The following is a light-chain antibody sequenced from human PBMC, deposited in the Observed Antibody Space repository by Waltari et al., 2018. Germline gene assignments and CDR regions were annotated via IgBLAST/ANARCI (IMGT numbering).Light chain of an antibody. CDR3: TSFSSDSTPLV. V-gene: IGLV2-14*03. J-gene: IGLJ1*01. CDR2: DVS. CDR1: SSVIGIYNY. Sequence: QSALTQPASVSGSLGQSITMSCTGTSSVIGIYNYVSWYQQHPGQAPKPLIYDVSNRPSGVSNRFSGSKSGNTASLTISGLQSEDEADYYCTSFSSDSTPLVFGTGTRVTV.